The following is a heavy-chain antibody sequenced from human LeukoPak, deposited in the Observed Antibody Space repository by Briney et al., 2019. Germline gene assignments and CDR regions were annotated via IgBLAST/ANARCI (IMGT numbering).Heavy chain of an antibody. CDR2: IYYSGST. CDR3: AGGERWLAFGC. D-gene: IGHD6-19*01. CDR1: GGSISSYY. V-gene: IGHV4-59*01. J-gene: IGHJ4*02. Sequence: SETLSLTCTVSGGSISSYYWSWFRQPPGKGLEWIGYIYYSGSTNYNPSLKSRVTISLDTSKNQLSLRLSSVTAADTAVYYCAGGERWLAFGCWGQGTLVTVSS.